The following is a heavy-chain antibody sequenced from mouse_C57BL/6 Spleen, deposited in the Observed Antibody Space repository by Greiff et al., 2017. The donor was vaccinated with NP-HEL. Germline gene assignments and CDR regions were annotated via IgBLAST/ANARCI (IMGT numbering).Heavy chain of an antibody. J-gene: IGHJ4*01. D-gene: IGHD1-1*01. V-gene: IGHV1-19*01. CDR2: INPYNGGT. CDR1: GYTFTDYY. CDR3: ARGGYYYGSLYAMDY. Sequence: EVQLQQSGPVLVKPGASVKMSCKASGYTFTDYYMNWVKQSHGKSLEWIGVINPYNGGTSYNQKFKGKATLTVDKSSSTAYMELNSLTSEDSAVYYCARGGYYYGSLYAMDYWGQGTSVTVSS.